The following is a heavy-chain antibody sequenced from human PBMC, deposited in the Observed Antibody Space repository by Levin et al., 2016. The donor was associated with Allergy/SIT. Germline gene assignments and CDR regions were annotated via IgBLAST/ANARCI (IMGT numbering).Heavy chain of an antibody. CDR1: GFTFDSYS. D-gene: IGHD4-11*01. Sequence: GESLKISCAASGFTFDSYSMSWVRQAPGEGLQWVSAISGRGDMTYYSDSVKGRFTISRDNSKNTVFLQMHSLRTDDTAMYYCAREAMDAELTTVDYWGQGTLAAVS. CDR2: ISGRGDMT. J-gene: IGHJ4*02. CDR3: AREAMDAELTTVDY. V-gene: IGHV3-23*01.